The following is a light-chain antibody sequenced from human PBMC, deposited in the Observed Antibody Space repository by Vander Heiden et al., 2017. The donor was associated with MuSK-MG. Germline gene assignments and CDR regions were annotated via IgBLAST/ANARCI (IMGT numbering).Light chain of an antibody. Sequence: EIVSPQSPATLSLSPGERATLSCRASQSVSSYLAWYQQKPGQAPRLLIYDASNRATGIPARFSGSGSGTDFTLTISSLEPEDFAVYYCQQRSNWPPTFGGGTKVEIK. CDR2: DAS. CDR1: QSVSSY. CDR3: QQRSNWPPT. J-gene: IGKJ4*01. V-gene: IGKV3-11*01.